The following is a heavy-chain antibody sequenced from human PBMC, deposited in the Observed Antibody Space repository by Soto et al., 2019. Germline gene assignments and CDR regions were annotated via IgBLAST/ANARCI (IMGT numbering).Heavy chain of an antibody. CDR2: IYWDDDK. V-gene: IGHV2-5*02. J-gene: IGHJ5*02. Sequence: QITLKESGPTLVKPTQTLTLTCTFSGFSLSTSGVGVGWIRQPPGKALEWLAFIYWDDDKRYSPSLKSRLTIPKDTSNNRWVLTMTTMDPVDTATYYCAHRRVVPAKGKNWFDTWGQGTLVIVSS. CDR3: AHRRVVPAKGKNWFDT. D-gene: IGHD2-15*01. CDR1: GFSLSTSGVG.